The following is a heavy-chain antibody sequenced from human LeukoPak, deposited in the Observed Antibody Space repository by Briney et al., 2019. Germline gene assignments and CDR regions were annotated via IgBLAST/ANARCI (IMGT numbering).Heavy chain of an antibody. J-gene: IGHJ4*02. Sequence: GGSVILSCVASGFSFKSYCMNWVRQAPGKGLEWVASIKYDESEKYSVEGRFTISRDNAKNSLYLQIDSLRAGDTAMYYCARDRIKYSSSSLGGYWGQGTLVTVSS. V-gene: IGHV3-7*03. D-gene: IGHD6-13*01. CDR1: GFSFKSYC. CDR2: IKYDESE. CDR3: ARDRIKYSSSSLGGY.